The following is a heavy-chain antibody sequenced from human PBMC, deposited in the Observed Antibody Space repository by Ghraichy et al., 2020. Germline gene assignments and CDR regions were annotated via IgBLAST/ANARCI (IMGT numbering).Heavy chain of an antibody. J-gene: IGHJ4*02. V-gene: IGHV3-7*03. D-gene: IGHD3-3*01. CDR3: ARQGGLGAYFFDY. CDR2: IKHDGGEE. Sequence: GESLNISCEASGFTIIKYWMSWVRQAPGKGLEWVANIKHDGGEEFYVDSVKGRFTISRDNAKNSLYLQMNSLRAEDTAVYYCARQGGLGAYFFDYWGQGALVTVSS. CDR1: GFTIIKYW.